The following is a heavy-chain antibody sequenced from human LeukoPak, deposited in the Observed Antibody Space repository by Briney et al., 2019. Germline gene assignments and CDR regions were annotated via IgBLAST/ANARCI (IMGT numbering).Heavy chain of an antibody. CDR3: ARDVYCGGDCSYFDS. CDR2: IYSSGST. Sequence: SSETLSLTCTVSGGSLSSYYWSWTRQPPGKGPEWIGYIYSSGSTNYHPSLKSRVTLSLDTSRNQFSLKLTSVTAADTAVYYCARDVYCGGDCSYFDSWGQGTLVTVSS. D-gene: IGHD2-21*02. J-gene: IGHJ4*02. CDR1: GGSLSSYY. V-gene: IGHV4-59*01.